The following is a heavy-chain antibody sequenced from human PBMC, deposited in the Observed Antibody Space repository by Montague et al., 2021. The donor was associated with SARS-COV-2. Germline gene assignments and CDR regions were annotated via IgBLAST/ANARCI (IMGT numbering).Heavy chain of an antibody. Sequence: SETLSLTCAVSGGPITSYYWNWIRQPPGKGLEYIGYIYHSGSTTYNPSLKSRVSISVDTSKNQFSLKLRSVTAADTAVYYCARGLETYGSGSQHFDPWGQGTLVTVSS. CDR3: ARGLETYGSGSQHFDP. V-gene: IGHV4-59*01. D-gene: IGHD3-10*01. J-gene: IGHJ5*02. CDR1: GGPITSYY. CDR2: IYHSGST.